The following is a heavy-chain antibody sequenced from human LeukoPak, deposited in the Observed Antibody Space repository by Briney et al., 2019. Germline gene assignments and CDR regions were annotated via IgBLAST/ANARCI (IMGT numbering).Heavy chain of an antibody. Sequence: GGSLRLSCAASGFTFITYPMHWVRQALGKGLEWVSVISYDGSNKYYADSVKGRFTISGDNSKNTLYLQVNSLRAEDTAVYYCAKMFLFGELLSYYFDYWGQGTLVTVSS. CDR2: ISYDGSNK. CDR1: GFTFITYP. D-gene: IGHD3-10*02. CDR3: AKMFLFGELLSYYFDY. J-gene: IGHJ4*02. V-gene: IGHV3-30*18.